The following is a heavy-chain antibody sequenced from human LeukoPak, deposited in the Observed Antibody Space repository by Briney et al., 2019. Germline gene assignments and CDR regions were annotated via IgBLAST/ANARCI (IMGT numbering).Heavy chain of an antibody. V-gene: IGHV4-61*02. J-gene: IGHJ6*03. CDR2: IYTSGST. D-gene: IGHD6-6*01. CDR1: GGSISSGSYY. Sequence: SETLSLTCTVSGGSISSGSYYWSWIRQPAGKGLEWIGRIYTSGSTNYNPSLKSRVTISVDTSKNQFSLKLSSVTAADTAVYYCARWSGSVTARNYYYYMDVWGEGTTVTVSS. CDR3: ARWSGSVTARNYYYYMDV.